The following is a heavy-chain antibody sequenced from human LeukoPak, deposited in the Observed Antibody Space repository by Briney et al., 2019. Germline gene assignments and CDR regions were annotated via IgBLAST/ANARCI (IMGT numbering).Heavy chain of an antibody. CDR2: INHSGST. Sequence: SETLPLTCAVYGGSFSGYYWSWIRQPPGKGLEWIGEINHSGSTNYNPSLKSRVTISVDTSKNQFSLKLSSVTAADTAVYYCARALSAYYYGSGMDVWGQGTTVTVSS. J-gene: IGHJ6*02. CDR1: GGSFSGYY. V-gene: IGHV4-34*01. CDR3: ARALSAYYYGSGMDV. D-gene: IGHD3-10*01.